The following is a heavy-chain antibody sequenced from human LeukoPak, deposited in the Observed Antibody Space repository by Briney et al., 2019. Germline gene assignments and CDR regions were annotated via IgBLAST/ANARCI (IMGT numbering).Heavy chain of an antibody. J-gene: IGHJ6*04. CDR1: GFAVSSNH. V-gene: IGHV3-53*01. CDR2: IFNGGST. CDR3: ARGLGCGGDCYYGLDV. Sequence: GGSLRLSCAASGFAVSSNHMNWVRQAPGKGLEWVSVIFNGGSTYYADSVKGRFTISRDSSKNTLYLQMNSLRAEDTAVYYCARGLGCGGDCYYGLDVWGKGTTVTVSS. D-gene: IGHD2-21*01.